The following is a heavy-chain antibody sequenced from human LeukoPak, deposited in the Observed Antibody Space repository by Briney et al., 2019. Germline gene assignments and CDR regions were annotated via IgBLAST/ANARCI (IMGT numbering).Heavy chain of an antibody. Sequence: WVRQPPGKGLEWIGSIYYSGNTYYNASLKSQVSISIDTSKNQFSLRLTSVTAADTAVYYCARQTGSGLFILPGGQGTLVTVSS. J-gene: IGHJ4*02. CDR2: IYYSGNT. CDR3: ARQTGSGLFILP. D-gene: IGHD3/OR15-3a*01. V-gene: IGHV4-39*01.